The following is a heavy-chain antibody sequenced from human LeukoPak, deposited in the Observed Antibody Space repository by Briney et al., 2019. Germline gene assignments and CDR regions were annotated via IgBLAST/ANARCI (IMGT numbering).Heavy chain of an antibody. CDR3: ARGPRLYYYGSGSYPHGYYYYMDV. D-gene: IGHD3-10*01. CDR1: GGTFSSYA. CDR2: IIPIFGTA. J-gene: IGHJ6*03. Sequence: SVRLSCTASGGTFSSYAMSWVRQAPGQGLEWMGGIIPIFGTAYYAQTFQGRVTITTDESTSTAYMQLSSLRSEATAVYYCARGPRLYYYGSGSYPHGYYYYMDVWGKGTTVTVSS. V-gene: IGHV1-69*05.